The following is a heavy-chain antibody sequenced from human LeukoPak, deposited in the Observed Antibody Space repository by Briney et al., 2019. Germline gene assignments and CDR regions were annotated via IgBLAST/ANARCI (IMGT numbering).Heavy chain of an antibody. V-gene: IGHV3-30*02. J-gene: IGHJ4*02. CDR1: GFTFSDYW. D-gene: IGHD6-13*01. CDR2: IRYDGSNK. Sequence: GGSLRLSCAASGFTFSDYWMNWVRQAPGKGLEWVAFIRYDGSNKYYADSVKGRFTISRDNSKNTLYLQMNSLRAEDTAVYYCAKVSGQQLPLDYWGQGTLVTVSS. CDR3: AKVSGQQLPLDY.